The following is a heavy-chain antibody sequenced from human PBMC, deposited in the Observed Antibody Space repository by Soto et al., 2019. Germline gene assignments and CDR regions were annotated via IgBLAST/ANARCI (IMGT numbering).Heavy chain of an antibody. D-gene: IGHD5-12*01. CDR3: AHTLKRGYVLRPSSLKSQRGFDY. J-gene: IGHJ4*02. Sequence: QITLKESGPTLVKPTQTLTLTCTFSGFSLSTSGVGVGWIRQPPGKALEWLALIYWDDDKRYSPSLKSRLTITKDTSKNQVVLTMTNMDPVDTATHYCAHTLKRGYVLRPSSLKSQRGFDYWGQGTLVTVSS. V-gene: IGHV2-5*02. CDR1: GFSLSTSGVG. CDR2: IYWDDDK.